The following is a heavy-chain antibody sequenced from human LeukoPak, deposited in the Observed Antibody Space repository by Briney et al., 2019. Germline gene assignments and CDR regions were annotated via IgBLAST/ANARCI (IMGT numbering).Heavy chain of an antibody. J-gene: IGHJ4*02. Sequence: PGGSLRLSCAASGFTFDDYGMSWVRQAPGKGLEWVSGINWNGGSTGYADSVKGRFTISRDNAKNSLYLQMNSLRAEDTALYHCARGRTSIAARPGLFDYWGQGTLVTVSS. D-gene: IGHD6-6*01. CDR3: ARGRTSIAARPGLFDY. V-gene: IGHV3-20*01. CDR2: INWNGGST. CDR1: GFTFDDYG.